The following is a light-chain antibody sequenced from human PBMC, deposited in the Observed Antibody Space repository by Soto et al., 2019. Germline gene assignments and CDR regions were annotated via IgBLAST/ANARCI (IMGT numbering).Light chain of an antibody. V-gene: IGKV1-5*03. J-gene: IGKJ4*01. Sequence: DIQMTQSPSTLSASVGDRVTITCRASQSISTWLAWYQQKAGKAPKLLIYKASSLEGGVPSRFSGSGSGTEFNITISSRQPDEFATYYCQQYNTYPLTFGGGTTLDIK. CDR3: QQYNTYPLT. CDR1: QSISTW. CDR2: KAS.